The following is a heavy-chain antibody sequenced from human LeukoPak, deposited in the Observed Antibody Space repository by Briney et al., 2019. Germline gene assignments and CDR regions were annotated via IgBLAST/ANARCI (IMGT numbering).Heavy chain of an antibody. Sequence: GRSLRLSCAASGFTFSSYAMHWVRQAPGKGLEWVAVISYDGSNKYYADSVKGRFTISRDNSKNTLYLQMNSLRAEDTAVYYCAREVGAIQEPKAGYFEYWGQGTLVTVSS. J-gene: IGHJ4*02. D-gene: IGHD2-2*02. CDR3: AREVGAIQEPKAGYFEY. V-gene: IGHV3-30*04. CDR1: GFTFSSYA. CDR2: ISYDGSNK.